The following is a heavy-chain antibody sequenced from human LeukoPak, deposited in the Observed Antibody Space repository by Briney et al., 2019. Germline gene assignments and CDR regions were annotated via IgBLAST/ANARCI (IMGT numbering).Heavy chain of an antibody. Sequence: SETLSLTCTVSGGSVSSGGYYWSWIRQHPGKGLEWIGYIYYTGSTYYNPSLKSRVTISLDTSNNQFSLNLSSVTAADTAVYYRASLNRWDFYFDFWGQGAQVTVSS. CDR2: IYYTGST. V-gene: IGHV4-31*03. J-gene: IGHJ4*02. CDR1: GGSVSSGGYY. CDR3: ASLNRWDFYFDF. D-gene: IGHD3-16*02.